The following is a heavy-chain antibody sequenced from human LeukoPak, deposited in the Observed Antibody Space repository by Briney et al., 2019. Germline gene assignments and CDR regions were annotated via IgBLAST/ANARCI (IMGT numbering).Heavy chain of an antibody. J-gene: IGHJ4*02. D-gene: IGHD6-13*01. Sequence: GESLKISCKGSGYSFTSYWIGWVRQMPGKGLEWMGIIYPGDSDTRYSPSFQGQVTISADKSISTAYLQWSSLKASDTAMYYCARSPQTPSSSWFDFDYWGQGTLVTVSS. CDR2: IYPGDSDT. CDR1: GYSFTSYW. CDR3: ARSPQTPSSSWFDFDY. V-gene: IGHV5-51*01.